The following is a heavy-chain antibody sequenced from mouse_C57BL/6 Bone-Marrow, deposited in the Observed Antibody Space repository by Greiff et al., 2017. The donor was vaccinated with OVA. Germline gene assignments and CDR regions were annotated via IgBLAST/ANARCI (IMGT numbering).Heavy chain of an antibody. J-gene: IGHJ1*03. V-gene: IGHV1-15*01. Sequence: QVQLKESGAELVRPGASVTLSCKASGYTFTDYEMHWVKQTPVHGLEWIGAIDPETGGTAYNQKFKGKAILTADKSSSTAYMELRSLTSEDSAVYYCTSGLLQRYFDVWGTGTTVTVSS. CDR2: IDPETGGT. CDR1: GYTFTDYE. CDR3: TSGLLQRYFDV. D-gene: IGHD2-3*01.